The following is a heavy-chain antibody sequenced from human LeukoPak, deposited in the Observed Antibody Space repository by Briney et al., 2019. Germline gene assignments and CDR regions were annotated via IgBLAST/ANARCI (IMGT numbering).Heavy chain of an antibody. CDR1: GFTVSSNY. J-gene: IGHJ3*02. Sequence: GGSLRLSCAASGFTVSSNYMSWVRQAPGKGLEWVSVIYSGGSTYYADSVKGRFTISRDNSKNTLYLQMNSLRAEDTAVYYCARDRDSGSYSLVSAFDIWGQGTMVTVSS. CDR2: IYSGGST. D-gene: IGHD1-26*01. CDR3: ARDRDSGSYSLVSAFDI. V-gene: IGHV3-53*01.